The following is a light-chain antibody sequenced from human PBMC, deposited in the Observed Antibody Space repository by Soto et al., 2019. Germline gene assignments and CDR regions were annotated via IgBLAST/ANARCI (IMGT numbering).Light chain of an antibody. Sequence: VIWLTQSPSFLSAFTGDRVTISCLMSQGISSYLAWYQQKPGKAPELLIYAASTLQSGVPSRFSGSGSGTDFTLSINSLQPEDFATYYCQQFKSYPLTFGGGTKVDIK. CDR3: QQFKSYPLT. V-gene: IGKV1D-8*03. CDR1: QGISSY. CDR2: AAS. J-gene: IGKJ4*01.